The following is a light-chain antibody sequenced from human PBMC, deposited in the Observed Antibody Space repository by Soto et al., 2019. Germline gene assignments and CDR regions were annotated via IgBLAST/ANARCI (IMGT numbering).Light chain of an antibody. CDR3: HQYGDSPQT. V-gene: IGKV3-20*01. Sequence: EIVLTQSPGTLSLSPGERATLSCRTSQSVTTSYLAWYQQKPGQAPRLLIYGTSNRATGIPDRFSGSGSATDFTLTISRLEPEDFAGYYCHQYGDSPQTFGLGTKVEI. J-gene: IGKJ1*01. CDR1: QSVTTSY. CDR2: GTS.